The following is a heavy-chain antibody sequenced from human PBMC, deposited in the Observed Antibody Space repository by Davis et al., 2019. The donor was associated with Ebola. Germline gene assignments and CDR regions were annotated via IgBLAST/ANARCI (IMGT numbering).Heavy chain of an antibody. Sequence: PSETLSLTCTVSGGSISSGDYYWSWTRQPPVNGLEWIGYIYSTGSTYYNSSLKSRVTISVDTSKTQFSLNLSSVTAADTAVYYCARTTTGYCSSTSCYPYFQHWGQGTLVTVSS. CDR2: IYSTGST. CDR1: GGSISSGDYY. CDR3: ARTTTGYCSSTSCYPYFQH. J-gene: IGHJ1*01. D-gene: IGHD2-2*01. V-gene: IGHV4-30-4*01.